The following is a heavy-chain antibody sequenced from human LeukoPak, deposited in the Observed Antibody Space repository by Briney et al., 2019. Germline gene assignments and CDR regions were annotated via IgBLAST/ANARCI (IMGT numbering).Heavy chain of an antibody. J-gene: IGHJ4*02. CDR2: IIPIFGTA. D-gene: IGHD5-18*01. Sequence: SVKVSCKASGGTFSSYAISWVRQAPGQGLEWMGGIIPIFGTANYAQEFQGRVTITADESTSTAYMELSSLRSEDTAVYYCAINVDTAMVLFDYWGQGTLVTVPS. CDR1: GGTFSSYA. CDR3: AINVDTAMVLFDY. V-gene: IGHV1-69*01.